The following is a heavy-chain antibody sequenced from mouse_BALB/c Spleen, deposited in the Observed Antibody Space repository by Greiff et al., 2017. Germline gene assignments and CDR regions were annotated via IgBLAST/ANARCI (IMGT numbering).Heavy chain of an antibody. CDR1: GFSLTGYG. Sequence: QVQLKESGPGLVAPSQSLSITCTVSGFSLTGYGVNWVRQPPGKGLEWLGMIWGDGSTDYNSALEARLSISKDNSKSQVFLKMNSLQTDDTARYYCARDGGYGYVFDYWGQGTTLTVAS. V-gene: IGHV2-6-7*01. CDR3: ARDGGYGYVFDY. J-gene: IGHJ2*01. CDR2: IWGDGST. D-gene: IGHD1-2*01.